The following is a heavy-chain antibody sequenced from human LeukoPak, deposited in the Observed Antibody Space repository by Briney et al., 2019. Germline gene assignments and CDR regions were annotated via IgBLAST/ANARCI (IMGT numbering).Heavy chain of an antibody. CDR1: GGSINISTYY. Sequence: SQTLSLTCTVSGGSINISTYYWGWIRQPPGKGLEWIGNIYYSGSTYYNPSLKSRVTISVDTSKNQFSLRLSSVTAADTAVYYCARLGTGYDSSGYSIGWFDPCGQGTLVTVSS. V-gene: IGHV4-39*01. D-gene: IGHD3-22*01. CDR3: ARLGTGYDSSGYSIGWFDP. J-gene: IGHJ5*02. CDR2: IYYSGST.